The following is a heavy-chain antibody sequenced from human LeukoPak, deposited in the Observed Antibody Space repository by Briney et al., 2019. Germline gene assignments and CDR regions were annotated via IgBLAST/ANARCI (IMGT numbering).Heavy chain of an antibody. CDR1: GFTFSSHD. CDR2: ISYDGGKK. V-gene: IGHV3-30*18. Sequence: PGGSLRLSCAASGFTFSSHDMHWVRQAPGKGLEWVAFISYDGGKKDYADSVKGRFTISRDNSRNTLYLQMNSLRAEDTAVYYCAKKCCTSGWYWGHMDVWGKGTTVTISS. CDR3: AKKCCTSGWYWGHMDV. J-gene: IGHJ6*03. D-gene: IGHD6-19*01.